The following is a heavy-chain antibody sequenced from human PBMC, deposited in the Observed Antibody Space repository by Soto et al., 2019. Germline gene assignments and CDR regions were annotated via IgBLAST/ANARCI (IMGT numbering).Heavy chain of an antibody. CDR2: ISGSGGST. Sequence: EVQLLESGGGLVQPGGSLRLSCAASGFTFSSYAMSWVRQAPGKGLEWVSAISGSGGSTYYADSVKGRFTISRDNSKNTLYLQMNSLRAEDTDVYYCAKDSMIVVVIPLDYWCQGPLVTVSS. D-gene: IGHD3-22*01. CDR1: GFTFSSYA. J-gene: IGHJ4*02. CDR3: AKDSMIVVVIPLDY. V-gene: IGHV3-23*01.